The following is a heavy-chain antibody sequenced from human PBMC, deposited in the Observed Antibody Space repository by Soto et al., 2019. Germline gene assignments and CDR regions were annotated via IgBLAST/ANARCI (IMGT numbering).Heavy chain of an antibody. CDR2: INSDGSYR. D-gene: IGHD2-2*01. CDR3: ARSLSTSPDY. V-gene: IGHV3-74*01. CDR1: GFTFSSYL. Sequence: GGSLRISCAASGFTFSSYLMHWGRQTPGKGLVWVSRINSDGSYRGYADSVKGRFTISRDNAKNTLYLQMNILRVEDTAVYYCARSLSTSPDYWGQGTLVTVSS. J-gene: IGHJ4*02.